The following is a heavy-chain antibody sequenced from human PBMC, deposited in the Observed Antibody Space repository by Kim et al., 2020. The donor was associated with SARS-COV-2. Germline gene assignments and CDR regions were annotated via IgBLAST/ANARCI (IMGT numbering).Heavy chain of an antibody. V-gene: IGHV4-39*01. D-gene: IGHD3-3*01. J-gene: IGHJ4*02. CDR3: ARISDFWSGYYRLFDY. Sequence: SLKSRVTISVDTSKTQFSRKLSSVAAADTAVYYCARISDFWSGYYRLFDYWGQGTLVTVSS.